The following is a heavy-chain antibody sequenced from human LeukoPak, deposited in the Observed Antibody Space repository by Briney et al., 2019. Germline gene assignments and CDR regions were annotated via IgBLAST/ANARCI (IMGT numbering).Heavy chain of an antibody. CDR2: INPSDGAT. Sequence: GASVKVSCKASGYTFTMHHIHWVRQAPGQGLEWMGMINPSDGATTYAQRFQGRVIMIRDMSTSTAYMELRSLRSDGTAVYYCARDGSGSYLYYGMDVWGQGTTVTVSS. CDR1: GYTFTMHH. D-gene: IGHD3-10*01. J-gene: IGHJ6*02. V-gene: IGHV1-46*01. CDR3: ARDGSGSYLYYGMDV.